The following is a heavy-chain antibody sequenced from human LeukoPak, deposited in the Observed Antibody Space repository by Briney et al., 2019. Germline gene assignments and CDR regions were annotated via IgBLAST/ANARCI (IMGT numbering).Heavy chain of an antibody. CDR1: GGSISSYY. CDR3: ATETLIVNGFNI. D-gene: IGHD3-22*01. CDR2: IHYSGNT. J-gene: IGHJ3*02. Sequence: SETLSLTCTVSGGSISSYYWSWIRQPPGKGLEWIGYIHYSGNTNYNPSLKSRVTISVDTSKSQFSLRLSSVTAADTAVYYCATETLIVNGFNIWGQGIMVSASS. V-gene: IGHV4-59*08.